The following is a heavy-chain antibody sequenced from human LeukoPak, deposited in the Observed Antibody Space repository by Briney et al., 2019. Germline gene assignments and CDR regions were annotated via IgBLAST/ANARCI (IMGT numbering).Heavy chain of an antibody. J-gene: IGHJ4*02. CDR2: IYYSGST. Sequence: SETLSLTCTVSGGSISSYYWSWIRQPPGKGLEWIGYIYYSGSTNYNPSLKSRVTISVDTSKNQFSLKLTSVTAADTAVYYCARGTSYRWQQLASFDSWAREPWSPSP. CDR1: GGSISSYY. D-gene: IGHD6-13*01. V-gene: IGHV4-59*08. CDR3: ARGTSYRWQQLASFDS.